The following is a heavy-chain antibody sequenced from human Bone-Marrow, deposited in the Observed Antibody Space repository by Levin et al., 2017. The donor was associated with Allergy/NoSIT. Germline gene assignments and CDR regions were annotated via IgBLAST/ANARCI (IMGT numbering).Heavy chain of an antibody. V-gene: IGHV4-59*01. CDR1: GGSISPYY. J-gene: IGHJ4*02. D-gene: IGHD5-12*01. Sequence: SETLSLTCSVSGGSISPYYWSWIRQPPGRGLEWIGYIYYGGNIKYNPSLKSRATILVDMSKNEFTLNLRSVTAADSAVYYCARDRGYTGNEGFDYWGQGTLVTVSS. CDR2: IYYGGNI. CDR3: ARDRGYTGNEGFDY.